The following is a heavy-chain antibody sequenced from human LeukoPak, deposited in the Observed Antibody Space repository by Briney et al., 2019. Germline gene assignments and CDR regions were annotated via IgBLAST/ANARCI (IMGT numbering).Heavy chain of an antibody. D-gene: IGHD2-8*02. CDR3: ARAFGGVYRRGRLAKGGYFHY. V-gene: IGHV4-38-2*02. J-gene: IGHJ1*01. Sequence: PSETLSLTCTVSGDSISSGYYWGWMRQPPGKGLEWMGGIYHSGSNYYNPSLKRRVTISVVTSKNHSFLKLISCTAADTAVYYSARAFGGVYRRGRLAKGGYFHYWGQGTLVTVSS. CDR2: IYHSGSN. CDR1: GDSISSGYY.